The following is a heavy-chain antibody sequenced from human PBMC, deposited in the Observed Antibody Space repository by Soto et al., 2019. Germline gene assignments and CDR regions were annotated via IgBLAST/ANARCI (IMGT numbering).Heavy chain of an antibody. CDR2: ISGSGYST. Sequence: GGSLRLSCAASGFTFNNYGMSWVRQAPGKGLEWVSAISGSGYSTYYADSVKGRLTISRDNSKNTLYLQMNSLRAEDTAVYYCAKDRSEYSSSSFPYNWFDPWGQGTLVTVSS. CDR1: GFTFNNYG. J-gene: IGHJ5*02. V-gene: IGHV3-23*01. D-gene: IGHD6-6*01. CDR3: AKDRSEYSSSSFPYNWFDP.